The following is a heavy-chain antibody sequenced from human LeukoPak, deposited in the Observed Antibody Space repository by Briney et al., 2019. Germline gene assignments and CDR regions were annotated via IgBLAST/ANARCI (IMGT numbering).Heavy chain of an antibody. D-gene: IGHD2-15*01. J-gene: IGHJ4*02. CDR2: IIPIFGTA. CDR3: ASEGYCSGGSCYSGLDY. Sequence: SVRVSCKASGGTFSSYAISWVRQAPGQGLEWMGGIIPIFGTANYAQKFQGRVTITTDESTSTAYMELSSLRSEDTAVYYCASEGYCSGGSCYSGLDYWGQGTLVTVSS. V-gene: IGHV1-69*05. CDR1: GGTFSSYA.